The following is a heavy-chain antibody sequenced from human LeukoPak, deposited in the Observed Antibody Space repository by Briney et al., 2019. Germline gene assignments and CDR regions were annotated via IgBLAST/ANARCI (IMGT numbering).Heavy chain of an antibody. CDR1: GGSISSYY. J-gene: IGHJ5*02. V-gene: IGHV4-59*01. CDR2: IYYSGST. Sequence: SETLSLTCTVSGGSISSYYWSWIRQPPGKGLEWIGYIYYSGSTNYNPSLKSRVTISVDTSKNQFSLKLSSVTAADTAAYYCARVGRGYYDSSGSNYPNWFDPWGQGTLVTVSS. CDR3: ARVGRGYYDSSGSNYPNWFDP. D-gene: IGHD3-22*01.